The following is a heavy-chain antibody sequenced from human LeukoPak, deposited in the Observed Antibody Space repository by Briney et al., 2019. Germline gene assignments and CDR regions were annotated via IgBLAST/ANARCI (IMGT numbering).Heavy chain of an antibody. V-gene: IGHV1-2*02. D-gene: IGHD3-3*01. CDR2: INPNSGGT. J-gene: IGHJ4*02. Sequence: ASVKVSCKASGYTFTGYYMHWVRQAPGLGLEWMGWINPNSGGTNYAQKFQGRVTMTRDTSISTAYMELSRLRSDDTAVYYCARVFYDFWSGYYDTTDYWGQGTLVTVSS. CDR3: ARVFYDFWSGYYDTTDY. CDR1: GYTFTGYY.